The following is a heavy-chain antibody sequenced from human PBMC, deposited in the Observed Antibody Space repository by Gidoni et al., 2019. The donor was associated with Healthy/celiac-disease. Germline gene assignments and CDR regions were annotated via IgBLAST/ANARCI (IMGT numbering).Heavy chain of an antibody. CDR3: ARGPNDYGDYLNWFDP. D-gene: IGHD4-17*01. Sequence: EVQLVESGGGLVKPGGSLRLSCAASGFTFSSYSMNWVRQAPGKGLEWVSSISSSSSYIYYADSVKGRFTISRDNAKNSLYLQMNSLRAEDTAVYYCARGPNDYGDYLNWFDPWGQGTLVTVSS. CDR1: GFTFSSYS. CDR2: ISSSSSYI. V-gene: IGHV3-21*01. J-gene: IGHJ5*02.